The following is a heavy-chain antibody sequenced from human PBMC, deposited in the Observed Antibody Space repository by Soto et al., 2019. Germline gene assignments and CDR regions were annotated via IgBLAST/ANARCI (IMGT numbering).Heavy chain of an antibody. Sequence: ASGRVSYKSSGGTFSSYSISWVRQAPGQGLEWMGGIIPIVSTPNYAQKFQGGVTITADESTSTAHMERNSLRAEATAVYDCACIEVTGGNSVNYYYYGMDVWGQGTTVTVSS. CDR1: GGTFSSYS. D-gene: IGHD2-21*02. V-gene: IGHV1-69*13. CDR2: IIPIVSTP. CDR3: ACIEVTGGNSVNYYYYGMDV. J-gene: IGHJ6*02.